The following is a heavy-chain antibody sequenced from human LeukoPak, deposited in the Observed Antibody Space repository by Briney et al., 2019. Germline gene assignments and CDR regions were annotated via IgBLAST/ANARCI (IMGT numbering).Heavy chain of an antibody. CDR1: GFTVSRSF. D-gene: IGHD3-22*01. CDR3: ARDDYYDSSGTDY. V-gene: IGHV3-66*01. Sequence: QAGGSLRLSCAASGFTVSRSFMSWVRQAPGKGLEWVSIIYSGGTTYYADSVKGRFTISRDNSKNTLYLQMNSLRAEDTAVYYCARDDYYDSSGTDYWGQGTLVTVSS. CDR2: IYSGGTT. J-gene: IGHJ4*02.